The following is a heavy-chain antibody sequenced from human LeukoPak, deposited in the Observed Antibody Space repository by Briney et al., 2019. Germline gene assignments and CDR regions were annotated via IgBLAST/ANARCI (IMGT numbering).Heavy chain of an antibody. CDR1: GFTFSTYA. CDR3: AKDRGRYYDSNGYYRGYYFDS. D-gene: IGHD3-22*01. CDR2: ITGSGGAT. V-gene: IGHV3-23*01. Sequence: GGSLRLSCAASGFTFSTYAVNWVRQAPGKGLEWVSAITGSGGATYYADSVKGRFTISRDNSKNTLYLQMSSLRAEDTAVYYCAKDRGRYYDSNGYYRGYYFDSWGEGILVTVST. J-gene: IGHJ4*02.